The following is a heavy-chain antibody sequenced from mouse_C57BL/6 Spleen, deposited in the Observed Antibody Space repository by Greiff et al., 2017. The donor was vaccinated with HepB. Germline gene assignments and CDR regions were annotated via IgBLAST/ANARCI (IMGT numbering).Heavy chain of an antibody. V-gene: IGHV1-82*01. CDR2: IYPGDGDT. J-gene: IGHJ2*01. D-gene: IGHD1-1*01. CDR1: GYAFSSSW. Sequence: VQLQQSGPELVKPGASVKISCKASGYAFSSSWMNWVKQRPGKGLEWIGRIYPGDGDTNYNGKFKGKATLTADISSSTAYMQLSSLTSEDSAVYFCARWHYGSSYFDYWGQGTTLTVSS. CDR3: ARWHYGSSYFDY.